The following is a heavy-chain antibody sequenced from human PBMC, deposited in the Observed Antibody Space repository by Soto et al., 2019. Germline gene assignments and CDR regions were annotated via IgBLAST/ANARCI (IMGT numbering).Heavy chain of an antibody. Sequence: EVQLVESGGGLVQPGGSLRLSCAASGITFRTYWMHWVRQAPGKGLVWVSRINNDGNSTTYADSVKGRFTISRDNAKNTLFLQMNSLRAEDTAVYYCAAGVGFIASRYYFDSWGLGTLVTVSS. J-gene: IGHJ4*02. CDR2: INNDGNST. D-gene: IGHD3-16*02. V-gene: IGHV3-74*01. CDR3: AAGVGFIASRYYFDS. CDR1: GITFRTYW.